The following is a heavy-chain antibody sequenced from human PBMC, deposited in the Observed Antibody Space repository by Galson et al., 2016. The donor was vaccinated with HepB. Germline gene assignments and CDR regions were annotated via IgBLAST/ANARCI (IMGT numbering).Heavy chain of an antibody. Sequence: SETLSLTCTVSGASISGTNYYWGWIRQTPGRGLEWIGSIYYTGNTNYKPSLESRVTISVDTAKNRLSLRLNSVTAADTAVYYCPTGIVVAGKMYYYYMDVWGKGTSVTFSS. V-gene: IGHV4-39*01. J-gene: IGHJ6*03. CDR1: GASISGTNYY. CDR2: IYYTGNT. D-gene: IGHD6-19*01. CDR3: PTGIVVAGKMYYYYMDV.